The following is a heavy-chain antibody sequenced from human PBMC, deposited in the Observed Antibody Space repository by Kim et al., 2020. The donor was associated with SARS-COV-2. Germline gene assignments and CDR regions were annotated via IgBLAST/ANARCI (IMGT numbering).Heavy chain of an antibody. Sequence: GGSLRLSCAASGFTFSSYAMHWVRQAPGKGLEWVAVISYDGSNKYYADSVKGRFTISRDNSKNTLYLQMNSLRAEDTAVYYCARTWFGETNWYFDLWGRG. V-gene: IGHV3-30*04. CDR1: GFTFSSYA. CDR3: ARTWFGETNWYFDL. J-gene: IGHJ2*01. D-gene: IGHD3-10*01. CDR2: ISYDGSNK.